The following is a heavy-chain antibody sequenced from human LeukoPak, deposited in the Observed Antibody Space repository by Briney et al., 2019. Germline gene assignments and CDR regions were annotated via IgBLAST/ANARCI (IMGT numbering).Heavy chain of an antibody. CDR1: GFTFSSYG. D-gene: IGHD5-18*01. CDR3: AKDLVDTAMATYYFDY. Sequence: PGGSLRLSCAASGFTFSSYGMHWVRQAPGKGLEWVAVISYDGSNKYYADSVKGRFTISRDNSKNTLYLQMNGLRAEDTAVYYCAKDLVDTAMATYYFDYWGQGTLVTVSS. J-gene: IGHJ4*02. CDR2: ISYDGSNK. V-gene: IGHV3-30*18.